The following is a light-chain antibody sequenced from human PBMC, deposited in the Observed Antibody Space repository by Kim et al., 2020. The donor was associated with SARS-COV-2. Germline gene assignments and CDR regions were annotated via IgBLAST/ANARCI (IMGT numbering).Light chain of an antibody. J-gene: IGKJ2*01. CDR3: QLYNSYSRT. CDR2: KAS. Sequence: DIQMTQSPSTLSASVGDRVTITCRASHSISSWLAWYQQKPGKAPKLLIYKASSLQSGVPSRFSGSGYGTEFTLTITSLQPDDFATYYCQLYNSYSRTFGQGTKLAI. CDR1: HSISSW. V-gene: IGKV1-5*03.